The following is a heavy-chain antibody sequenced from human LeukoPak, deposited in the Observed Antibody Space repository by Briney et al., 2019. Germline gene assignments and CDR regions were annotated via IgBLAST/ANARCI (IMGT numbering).Heavy chain of an antibody. Sequence: SETLSLTCPVSGGSISSYYWSWIRQPAGKGLEWIGRIYSSGSTNYNPSLKSRVTVSVDTSKTRCTLKLSSVTAADPAVYYCARAGVVAAKYYFDNWGQGTLVTVSS. D-gene: IGHD2-15*01. CDR3: ARAGVVAAKYYFDN. J-gene: IGHJ4*02. V-gene: IGHV4-4*07. CDR2: IYSSGST. CDR1: GGSISSYY.